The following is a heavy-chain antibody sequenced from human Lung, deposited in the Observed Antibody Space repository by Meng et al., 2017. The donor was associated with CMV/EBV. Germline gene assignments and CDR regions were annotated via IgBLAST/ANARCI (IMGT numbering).Heavy chain of an antibody. D-gene: IGHD3-3*01. CDR3: ARDRRETYYYDFWSGYYPYYYYYGMAV. CDR1: GFTFSSYE. V-gene: IGHV3-48*03. J-gene: IGHJ6*01. CDR2: ISSSGSTI. Sequence: SCAASGFTFSSYEMNWVRQAPGKGLEWVSYISSSGSTIYYADSVKGRFTISRDNAKNSLYLQMNSLRAEDTAVYYCARDRRETYYYDFWSGYYPYYYYYGMAVWGPGNXV.